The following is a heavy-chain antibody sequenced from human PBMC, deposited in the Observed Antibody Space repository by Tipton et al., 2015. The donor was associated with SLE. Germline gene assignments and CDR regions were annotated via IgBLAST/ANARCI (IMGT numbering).Heavy chain of an antibody. CDR1: GDSISSNNFF. J-gene: IGHJ5*01. D-gene: IGHD3-10*01. V-gene: IGHV4-61*02. CDR3: ARGTWFGDLRYNWVDS. CDR2: VYGGGTP. Sequence: LSLTCSVSGDSISSNNFFWTWIRQPAGKGLEWIGRVYGGGTPDYRPSLKSRVSISVDTSKNQFSLRLTSVTAADTAIYYCARGTWFGDLRYNWVDSWGQGILVTVSS.